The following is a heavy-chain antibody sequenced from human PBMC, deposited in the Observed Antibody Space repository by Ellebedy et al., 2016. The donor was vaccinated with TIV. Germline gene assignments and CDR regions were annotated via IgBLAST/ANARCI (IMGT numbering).Heavy chain of an antibody. CDR3: AREAWGSYGTEYLQH. J-gene: IGHJ1*01. V-gene: IGHV3-74*01. Sequence: PGGSLRLSCAASRVTFRSYWMHWVRQAPGEGLVWVARINNDGSSTNYADSVKGRFTISRDNAESILYLQMNSLRVEYTAVYYCAREAWGSYGTEYLQHWGQGTLVTVSA. CDR2: INNDGSST. CDR1: RVTFRSYW. D-gene: IGHD3-16*01.